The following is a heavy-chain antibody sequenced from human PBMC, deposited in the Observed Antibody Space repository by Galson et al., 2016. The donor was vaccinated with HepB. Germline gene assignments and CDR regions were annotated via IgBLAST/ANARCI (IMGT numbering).Heavy chain of an antibody. CDR1: GFTFSNFF. D-gene: IGHD5-24*01. CDR2: ISGNSDIT. Sequence: SLRLSCAASGFTFSNFFMGWVRQAPGKGLEWVSSISGNSDITHNADSVRGRFTISRDTFKNTLYLQMDSLRAEDTAGYYCVKDRKRDGHHPYYFDSWGQGTLVTCSS. V-gene: IGHV3-23*01. J-gene: IGHJ4*02. CDR3: VKDRKRDGHHPYYFDS.